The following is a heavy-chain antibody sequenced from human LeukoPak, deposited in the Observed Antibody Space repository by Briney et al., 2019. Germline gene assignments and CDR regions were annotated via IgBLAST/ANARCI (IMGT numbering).Heavy chain of an antibody. J-gene: IGHJ4*02. CDR1: GGSFSGYY. D-gene: IGHD3-10*01. V-gene: IGHV4-34*01. Sequence: PSETLSLTCAVYGGSFSGYYWSWIRQPPGQGLEWIGEINHSGSTNYNPSLKSRVTISVDTSKNQFSLKLSSVTAADTAVYYCASRPYYGSGRFDYWGQGTLVTVSS. CDR3: ASRPYYGSGRFDY. CDR2: INHSGST.